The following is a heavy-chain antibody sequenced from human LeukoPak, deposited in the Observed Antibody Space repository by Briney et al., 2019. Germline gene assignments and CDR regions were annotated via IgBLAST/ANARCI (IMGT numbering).Heavy chain of an antibody. Sequence: GGSLRLSCAASGFTFSSYALTWVRQAPGKGLEWVSAMSGSGDSTYYADSVKGRFTMSRDNSKNTLYLQMNSLRAEDTAVYYCAKGKVAGLRYYCYGMDVWGQGTTVTVSS. D-gene: IGHD6-19*01. V-gene: IGHV3-23*01. CDR1: GFTFSSYA. J-gene: IGHJ6*02. CDR2: MSGSGDST. CDR3: AKGKVAGLRYYCYGMDV.